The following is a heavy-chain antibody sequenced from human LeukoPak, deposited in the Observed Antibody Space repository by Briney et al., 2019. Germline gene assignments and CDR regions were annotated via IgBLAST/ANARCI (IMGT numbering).Heavy chain of an antibody. CDR2: IKEDGSEK. D-gene: IGHD2-2*01. Sequence: GGSLRLSCAASGFTFRNYWMSWVRQAPGKGLEWVANIKEDGSEKHYVDSVKGRFTISRDNAKNSLYLQSLYLQMNSLRAEDTAVYYCARNVVVKGFDPWGQGTLVTVSS. V-gene: IGHV3-7*01. CDR3: ARNVVVKGFDP. J-gene: IGHJ5*02. CDR1: GFTFRNYW.